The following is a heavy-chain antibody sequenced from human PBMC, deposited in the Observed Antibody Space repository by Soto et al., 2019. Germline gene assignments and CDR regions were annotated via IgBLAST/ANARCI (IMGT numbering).Heavy chain of an antibody. Sequence: SESLSLTCAVSGGSISSYYWSWIRQPPGKGLEWIGYIYYSGSTNYNPSLKSRVTISVDTSKNQFSLKLSSVTAADTAVYYCARGLAAAGIGWFDPWGQGTLVTVSS. J-gene: IGHJ5*02. V-gene: IGHV4-59*01. CDR3: ARGLAAAGIGWFDP. CDR1: GGSISSYY. D-gene: IGHD6-13*01. CDR2: IYYSGST.